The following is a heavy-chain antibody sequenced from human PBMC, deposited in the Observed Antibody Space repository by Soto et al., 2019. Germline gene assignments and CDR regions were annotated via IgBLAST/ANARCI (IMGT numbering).Heavy chain of an antibody. J-gene: IGHJ4*02. CDR3: ARGRWGYCSGGSCYTIDY. V-gene: IGHV4-34*01. CDR2: INHSGST. Sequence: QVQLQQWGAGLLKPSETLSLTCAVYGGSFSGYYWSWIRQPPGKGLEWIGEINHSGSTNYNPSLKSRVTINVDTSKNQFSLKLSYVTAADTAVYYCARGRWGYCSGGSCYTIDYWGQGTLVTVSS. D-gene: IGHD2-15*01. CDR1: GGSFSGYY.